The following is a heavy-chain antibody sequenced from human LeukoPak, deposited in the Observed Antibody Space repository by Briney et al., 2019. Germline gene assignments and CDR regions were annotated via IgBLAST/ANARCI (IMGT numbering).Heavy chain of an antibody. CDR1: GFTFSSYA. D-gene: IGHD1-26*01. Sequence: PGGSLRLSCAASGFTFSSYAMSWVHQAPGKGLEWVSAISGSGGSTYYADSVKGRFTISRDNSKNTLYLQMNRLRAEDTAVYYCAKDSSIVGATDPLYWGQGTLVTVSS. V-gene: IGHV3-23*01. CDR3: AKDSSIVGATDPLY. CDR2: ISGSGGST. J-gene: IGHJ4*02.